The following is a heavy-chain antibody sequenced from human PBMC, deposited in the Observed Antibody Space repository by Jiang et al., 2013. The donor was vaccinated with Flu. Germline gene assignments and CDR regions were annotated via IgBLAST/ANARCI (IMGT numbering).Heavy chain of an antibody. V-gene: IGHV4-31*03. Sequence: GSGLVKPSQTLPLTCTVSGGSISSGGYYWSWIRQHPGKGLEWIGYIYYSGSTCYNPSLKSRVTISVDTSKNQFSLKLSSVTAADTAVYYCARDGRSYDSSGYSYNWFDPWGQGTLVTVSS. CDR3: ARDGRSYDSSGYSYNWFDP. CDR1: GGSISSGGYY. J-gene: IGHJ5*02. CDR2: IYYSGST. D-gene: IGHD3-22*01.